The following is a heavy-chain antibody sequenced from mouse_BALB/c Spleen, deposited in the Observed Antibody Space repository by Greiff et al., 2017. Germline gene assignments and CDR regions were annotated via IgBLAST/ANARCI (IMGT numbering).Heavy chain of an antibody. CDR1: GFSLTSYG. Sequence: QVQLKESGPGLVAPSQSLSITCTVSGFSLTSYGVHWVRQPPGKGLEWLGVIWAGGSTNYNSALMSRLSISKDNSKSQVFLKMNSLQTDDTAMYYCARDKDYRYDGGDAMDYWGQGTSVTVSS. CDR3: ARDKDYRYDGGDAMDY. J-gene: IGHJ4*01. D-gene: IGHD2-14*01. V-gene: IGHV2-9*02. CDR2: IWAGGST.